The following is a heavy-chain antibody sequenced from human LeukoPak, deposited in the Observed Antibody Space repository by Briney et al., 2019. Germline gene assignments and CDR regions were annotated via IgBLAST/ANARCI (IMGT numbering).Heavy chain of an antibody. Sequence: GGSLRLSCAASGFTFSSHGMNWVRQAPGKGLEWVSGISPSGGITYYTDSVKGRFTISRDNSKNTVSLQMNSLRGEDTAVYYCAKGAARYYYDSSGYSGYWGQGTLVTVSS. CDR3: AKGAARYYYDSSGYSGY. CDR1: GFTFSSHG. CDR2: ISPSGGIT. D-gene: IGHD3-22*01. J-gene: IGHJ4*02. V-gene: IGHV3-23*01.